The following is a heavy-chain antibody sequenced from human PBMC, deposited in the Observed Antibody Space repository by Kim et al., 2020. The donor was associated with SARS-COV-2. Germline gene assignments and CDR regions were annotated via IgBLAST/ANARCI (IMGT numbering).Heavy chain of an antibody. V-gene: IGHV3-7*01. D-gene: IGHD6-13*01. Sequence: DSVKGRFTISRDNAKNSLYLQMNSLRAEDTAVYYCARDPGGSSSWEPLDYWGQGTLVTVSS. CDR3: ARDPGGSSSWEPLDY. J-gene: IGHJ4*02.